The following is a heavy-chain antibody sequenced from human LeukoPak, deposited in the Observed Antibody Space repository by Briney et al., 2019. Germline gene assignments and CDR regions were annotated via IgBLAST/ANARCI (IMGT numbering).Heavy chain of an antibody. V-gene: IGHV5-51*01. CDR3: ARLGIVPAANGYMDA. Sequence: GESLEISGKGSGYSFRTYWSGWLPQIPGKGRDWMGIIYPGDSDTRYSPSFQGQVTMSADKSISTAYLQWSSLKASDTAMYYCARLGIVPAANGYMDAWGKGTTVTVSS. CDR2: IYPGDSDT. D-gene: IGHD2-2*01. CDR1: GYSFRTYW. J-gene: IGHJ6*03.